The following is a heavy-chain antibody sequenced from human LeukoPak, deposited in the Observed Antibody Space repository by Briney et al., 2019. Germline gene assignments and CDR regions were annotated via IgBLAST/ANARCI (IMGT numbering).Heavy chain of an antibody. CDR1: GFTVSNNY. Sequence: PGGSLRLSCAASGFTVSNNYMSWVRQAPGKGLEWVSVIYSGGDTYYADSAKGRFTISRDNSKSTLYLQMNSLRAEDTALYYCARGSEGYSSGEDAWGQGTQVTVSS. D-gene: IGHD6-19*01. CDR2: IYSGGDT. V-gene: IGHV3-66*01. J-gene: IGHJ5*02. CDR3: ARGSEGYSSGEDA.